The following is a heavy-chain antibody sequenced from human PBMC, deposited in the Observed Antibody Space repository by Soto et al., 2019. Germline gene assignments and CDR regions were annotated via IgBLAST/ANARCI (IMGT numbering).Heavy chain of an antibody. V-gene: IGHV4-59*08. CDR2: IHYSGST. CDR3: ARKYRDGYDF. D-gene: IGHD6-6*01. Sequence: SETLCLSCTVAGGSISGYDGSWIRQPPGKGLEWIGSIHYSGSTYYNPSLKSRVTISLDMSKTQFFLKLSSVTAADTAVYYCARKYRDGYDFWGQGTLVTVSS. CDR1: GGSISGYD. J-gene: IGHJ4*02.